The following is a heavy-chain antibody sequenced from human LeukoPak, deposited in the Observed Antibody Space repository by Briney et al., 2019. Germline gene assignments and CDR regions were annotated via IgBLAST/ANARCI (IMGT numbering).Heavy chain of an antibody. CDR1: GFTFSDYY. V-gene: IGHV3-11*01. J-gene: IGHJ3*02. Sequence: GGSLRLSCAASGFTFSDYYMSWIRQAPGKGLEWVSDISSSGSTIYYADSVKGRFTISRDNAKNSLYLQMNSLRAEDTAVYYCARPLDRTEAGAFDIWGQGTMVTVSS. D-gene: IGHD1-14*01. CDR2: ISSSGSTI. CDR3: ARPLDRTEAGAFDI.